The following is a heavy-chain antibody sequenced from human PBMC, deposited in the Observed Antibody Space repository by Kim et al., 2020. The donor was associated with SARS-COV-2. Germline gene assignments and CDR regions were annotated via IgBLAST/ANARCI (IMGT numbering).Heavy chain of an antibody. CDR2: SSSVI. D-gene: IGHD1-1*01. J-gene: IGHJ5*01. Sequence: SSSVIYYADSVKGRFTISRDNDKNSLYLQMSGLRDEDTAVYFCARDRWSDSWGQGTLVTVSS. V-gene: IGHV3-48*02. CDR3: ARDRWSDS.